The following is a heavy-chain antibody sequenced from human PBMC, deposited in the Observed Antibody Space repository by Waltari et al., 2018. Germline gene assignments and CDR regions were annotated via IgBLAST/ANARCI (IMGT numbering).Heavy chain of an antibody. CDR2: ITWNSDEV. CDR1: GFKFDDNA. CDR3: ASIAARPVVDY. J-gene: IGHJ4*02. D-gene: IGHD6-6*01. V-gene: IGHV3-9*01. Sequence: EVQLVESGGGLVEPGRSLRLSCVASGFKFDDNAMHWVRQVPGKGLEGVSFITWNSDEVGYADSVKGRLTISRDNSKNTLYLQMNSLRAEDTAVYYCASIAARPVVDYWGQGTLVTVSS.